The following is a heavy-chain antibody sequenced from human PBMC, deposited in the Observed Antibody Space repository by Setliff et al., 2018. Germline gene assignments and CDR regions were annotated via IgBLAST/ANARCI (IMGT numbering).Heavy chain of an antibody. D-gene: IGHD2-2*01. CDR3: AKSASLSGYYYYYMDV. Sequence: PGGSLRLSCAASGFTFSSYAMSWVRQAPGKGLEWVSAISGSGGSTYYADSVKGRFTISRDNSKNTLYLQMNSPRAEDTAVYYCAKSASLSGYYYYYMDVWGKGTTVTVSS. CDR1: GFTFSSYA. CDR2: ISGSGGST. V-gene: IGHV3-23*01. J-gene: IGHJ6*03.